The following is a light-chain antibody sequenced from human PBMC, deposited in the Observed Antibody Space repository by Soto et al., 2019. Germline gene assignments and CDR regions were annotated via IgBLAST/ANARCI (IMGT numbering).Light chain of an antibody. Sequence: ETVLTQSPAPLSLSTGERATLSCSAIQSVSSSSLAWYQQRPGQAPRLLIYGTSSRATGIPDRFSGSGSGTDFTLTISRLEPEDFAVYFCQRYGSSPLITFGQGTRLEIK. CDR3: QRYGSSPLIT. CDR1: QSVSSSS. V-gene: IGKV3-20*01. CDR2: GTS. J-gene: IGKJ5*01.